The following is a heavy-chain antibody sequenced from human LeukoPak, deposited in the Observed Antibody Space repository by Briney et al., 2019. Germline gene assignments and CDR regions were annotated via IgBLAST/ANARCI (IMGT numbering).Heavy chain of an antibody. J-gene: IGHJ6*02. CDR3: ARALYYFGSGSYSGYYGMDV. V-gene: IGHV1-46*01. D-gene: IGHD3-10*01. CDR1: GYTFTGYY. Sequence: ASVKVSCKASGYTFTGYYMHWVRQAPGQGLEWMGIINPSGGSTSYAQKFQGRVSMTRDTSTSTVYMDLSSLRSEDTAVYYCARALYYFGSGSYSGYYGMDVWGQGTTVTVSS. CDR2: INPSGGST.